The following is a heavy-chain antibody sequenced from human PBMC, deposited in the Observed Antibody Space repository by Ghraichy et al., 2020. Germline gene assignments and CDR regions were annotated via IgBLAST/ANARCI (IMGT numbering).Heavy chain of an antibody. CDR1: GFTFSGSA. J-gene: IGHJ4*02. V-gene: IGHV3-73*01. CDR2: IRSKANSYAT. D-gene: IGHD2-15*01. Sequence: GESLNISCAASGFTFSGSAMHWVRQASGKGLEWVGRIRSKANSYATAYAASVKGRFTISRDDSKNTAYLQMNSLKTEDTAVYYCTVWGGSSNPVMTVDYWGQGTLVTVSS. CDR3: TVWGGSSNPVMTVDY.